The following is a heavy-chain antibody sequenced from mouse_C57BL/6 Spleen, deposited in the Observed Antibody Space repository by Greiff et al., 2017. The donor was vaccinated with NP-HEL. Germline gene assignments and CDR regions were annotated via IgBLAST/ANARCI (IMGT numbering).Heavy chain of an antibody. CDR2: ISYDGSN. CDR1: GYSITSGYY. Sequence: EVKLVESGPGLVKPSQSLSLTCSVTGYSITSGYYWNWIRQFPGNKLEWLGYISYDGSNNYNPSLKNRISITRDTSKNQFFRKLNSVTTEDTATYDCASLPITEDYYAMDYWGQGTSVTVSS. V-gene: IGHV3-6*01. J-gene: IGHJ4*01. D-gene: IGHD1-1*01. CDR3: ASLPITEDYYAMDY.